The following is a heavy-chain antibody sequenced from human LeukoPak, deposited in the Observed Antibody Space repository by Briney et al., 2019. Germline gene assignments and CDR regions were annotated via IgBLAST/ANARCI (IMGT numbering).Heavy chain of an antibody. Sequence: GRTLRLSCVASVFVFSDYGLEWVRQAPAKRLEWVAVGRYDRGNEYYVGSVTGRFTISRNNSKNTLYLQMHSLRAEDTAVYSGAKESGGGNHSGGAKYWGLGILVTVSS. V-gene: IGHV3-33*06. CDR3: AKESGGGNHSGGAKY. CDR1: VFVFSDYG. CDR2: GRYDRGNE. D-gene: IGHD2-8*02. J-gene: IGHJ4*02.